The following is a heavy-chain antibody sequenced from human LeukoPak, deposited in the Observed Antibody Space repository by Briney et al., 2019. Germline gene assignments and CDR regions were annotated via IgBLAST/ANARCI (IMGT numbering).Heavy chain of an antibody. J-gene: IGHJ4*02. CDR1: GGSISSYY. CDR2: IYYSGST. D-gene: IGHD3-16*01. V-gene: IGHV4-59*01. Sequence: SETLSLTCTVSGGSISSYYWSWIRQPPGKGLEWIGYIYYSGSTNYNPSLKSRVTISVDTSKNQFSLKLSSVTAADTAVYYCARDLEEWGQGTLVTVSS. CDR3: ARDLEE.